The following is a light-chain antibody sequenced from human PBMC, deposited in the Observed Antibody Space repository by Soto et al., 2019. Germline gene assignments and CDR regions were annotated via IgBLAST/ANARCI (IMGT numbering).Light chain of an antibody. CDR3: YASRSSSSTFYG. CDR2: GVS. Sequence: QSALTQPASVSGSPGQSITISCAGTSIDIGGSNYVSWYQQHPGKAPKLMIYGVSNRPSGVSNRFSGSKSGNTASLTISGLQAEDEADYFCYASRSSSSTFYGFGTGTKLTVL. CDR1: SIDIGGSNY. V-gene: IGLV2-14*03. J-gene: IGLJ1*01.